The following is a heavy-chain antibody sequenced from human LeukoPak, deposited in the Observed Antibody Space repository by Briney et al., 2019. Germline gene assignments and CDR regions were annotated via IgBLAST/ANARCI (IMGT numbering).Heavy chain of an antibody. CDR2: ISSSSSYI. CDR3: ARDSAYCGGDCYSSRYYYYYYTDV. D-gene: IGHD2-21*02. V-gene: IGHV3-21*01. J-gene: IGHJ6*03. Sequence: PGGSLRLSCAASGFTFSSYSMNWVRQAPGKGLEWVSSISSSSSYIYYADSVKGRFTISRDNAKNSLYLQMNSLRAEDTAVYYCARDSAYCGGDCYSSRYYYYYYTDVWGKGTTVTVSS. CDR1: GFTFSSYS.